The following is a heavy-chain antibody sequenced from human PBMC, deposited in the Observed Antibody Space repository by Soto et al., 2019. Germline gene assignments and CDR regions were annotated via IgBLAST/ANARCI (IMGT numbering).Heavy chain of an antibody. CDR3: AREGVAVSDGGYYRH. D-gene: IGHD6-19*01. CDR1: GGSFSGYY. J-gene: IGHJ1*01. Sequence: SETLSLTSAFHGGSFSGYYWSWIRQPPGKALDWIGGINHNGSTQYNPPLKSRVTISVDTSKNQFSLKLSSGTAADTAVYYCAREGVAVSDGGYYRHWGQLTHVT. V-gene: IGHV4-34*01. CDR2: INHNGST.